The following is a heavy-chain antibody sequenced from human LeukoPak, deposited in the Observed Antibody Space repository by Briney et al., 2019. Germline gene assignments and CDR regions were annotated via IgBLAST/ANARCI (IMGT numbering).Heavy chain of an antibody. CDR1: GYIFTSYD. Sequence: ASVKVSCKASGYIFTSYDINWVRQATGQGLEWMGWMNPNSGNTGYAQKFQGRVTMTRNTSISTAYMELSSLRSEDTAVYYCARAPAHSMTTVTTPDYWGQGTLVTVSS. CDR2: MNPNSGNT. V-gene: IGHV1-8*01. J-gene: IGHJ4*02. CDR3: ARAPAHSMTTVTTPDY. D-gene: IGHD4-17*01.